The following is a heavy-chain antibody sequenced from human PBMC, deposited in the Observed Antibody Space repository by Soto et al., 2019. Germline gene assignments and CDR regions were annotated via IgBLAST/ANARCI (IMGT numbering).Heavy chain of an antibody. Sequence: LSLTCTVSGGSISSYYWSWIRQPPGKGLEWIGYIYYSGSTNYNPSLKSRVTISVDTSKNQFSLKLSSVAVADTAVYYCASGGYSGYEEIYYYYYMDVWGKGTTVTVSS. CDR3: ASGGYSGYEEIYYYYYMDV. J-gene: IGHJ6*03. D-gene: IGHD5-12*01. V-gene: IGHV4-59*01. CDR1: GGSISSYY. CDR2: IYYSGST.